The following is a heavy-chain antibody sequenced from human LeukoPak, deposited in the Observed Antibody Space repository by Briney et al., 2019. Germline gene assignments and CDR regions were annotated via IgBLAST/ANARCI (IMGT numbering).Heavy chain of an antibody. CDR2: ISSSGSTI. Sequence: PGGSLRLSCAASGFIFSSYEMNWLRQAPGKGLEWGSHISSSGSTIYYAASVKGRFSISRDNAKNSLYLQMNGLRVEDTAVYYCARQLHPTGYYYYGMDLWGKGTAVTVSS. CDR3: ARQLHPTGYYYYGMDL. D-gene: IGHD1-1*01. J-gene: IGHJ6*04. V-gene: IGHV3-48*03. CDR1: GFIFSSYE.